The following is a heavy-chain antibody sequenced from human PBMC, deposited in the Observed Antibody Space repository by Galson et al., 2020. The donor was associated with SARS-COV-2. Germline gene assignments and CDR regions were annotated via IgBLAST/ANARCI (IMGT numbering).Heavy chain of an antibody. CDR1: GFSLSTSGMC. CDR2: IDWDDDK. CDR3: ARTYYDILTGYYISLDY. J-gene: IGHJ4*02. D-gene: IGHD3-9*01. Sequence: GPTLVQPTQTLTLTCTFSGFSLSTSGMCVSWIRQPPGKALEWLALIDWDDDKYYSTSLKTRLTISKDTSKNQVVLTMTNMDPVDTATYYCARTYYDILTGYYISLDYWGQGTLVTVSS. V-gene: IGHV2-70*01.